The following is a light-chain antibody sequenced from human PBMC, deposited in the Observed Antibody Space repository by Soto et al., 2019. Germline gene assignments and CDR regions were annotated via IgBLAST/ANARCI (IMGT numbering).Light chain of an antibody. Sequence: DLQMTQSPSSLSASVGDRVTITCRASQSISNYLNWYQQKPGKAPKLLIYAASTLQSGVPSRFSGSGSGTDFTLTISSLQPEDFATYYCQHSYSTLWTFGQGTKVEIK. CDR2: AAS. CDR1: QSISNY. V-gene: IGKV1-39*01. J-gene: IGKJ1*01. CDR3: QHSYSTLWT.